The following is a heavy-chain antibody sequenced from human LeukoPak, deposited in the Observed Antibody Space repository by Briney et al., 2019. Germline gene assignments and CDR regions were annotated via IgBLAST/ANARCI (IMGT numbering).Heavy chain of an antibody. CDR2: IIPIFGTA. Sequence: SVKVSCKASGGTFSSYAISWVRQAPGQGLEWMGGIIPIFGTANYAQKLQGRVTITADESTSTAYMELSSLRSEDTAVYYCARVGVFNYDILTGPHGMDVWGQGTTVTVSS. CDR1: GGTFSSYA. D-gene: IGHD3-9*01. V-gene: IGHV1-69*13. J-gene: IGHJ6*02. CDR3: ARVGVFNYDILTGPHGMDV.